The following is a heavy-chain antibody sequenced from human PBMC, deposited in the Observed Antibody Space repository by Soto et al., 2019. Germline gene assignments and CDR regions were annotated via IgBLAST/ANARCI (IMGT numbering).Heavy chain of an antibody. V-gene: IGHV1-69*06. CDR3: ASGRIYRGSYCLDY. D-gene: IGHD3-10*01. CDR1: GGTFNSYT. J-gene: IGHJ4*02. CDR2: VVPMYDSV. Sequence: SVKVSCKASGGTFNSYTINWVRQAPGRGLEWVGQVVPMYDSVNYAENFQGRVTITADKSTKTAYMELTSLRSEDTALYFCASGRIYRGSYCLDYWGQETLATASS.